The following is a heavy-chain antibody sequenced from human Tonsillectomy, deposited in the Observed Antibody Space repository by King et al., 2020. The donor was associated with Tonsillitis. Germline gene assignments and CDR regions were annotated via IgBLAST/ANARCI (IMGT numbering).Heavy chain of an antibody. CDR3: ARDCSGWYGYYFDY. J-gene: IGHJ4*02. V-gene: IGHV4-38-2*02. D-gene: IGHD6-19*01. CDR2: IYQSGST. Sequence: VQLQESGPGLVKPSETLSLTCVVSGYSISSGYYWGWIRQPPGKGLEWIGSIYQSGSTYYNPSLKTRVTISVDTSKNLFSLKVNSVTAAATAVYYCARDCSGWYGYYFDYWGQGTLVTVSS. CDR1: GYSISSGYY.